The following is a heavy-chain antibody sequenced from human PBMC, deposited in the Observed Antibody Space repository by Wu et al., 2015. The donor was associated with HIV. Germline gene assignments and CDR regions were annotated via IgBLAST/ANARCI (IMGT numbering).Heavy chain of an antibody. CDR1: GYTFTGYF. CDR3: ARDVEMATVHSYYYAMDV. CDR2: IIPMYGTT. Sequence: QVQLVQSGAEVKKPGASVKVSCKASGYTFTGYFIHWVRQAPGQGLEWMGWIIPMYGTTNYAQKFQGRFTITADESTSTAYMDLSSLRSEDTAVYYCARDVEMATVHSYYYAMDVWGQGTTVTVSS. D-gene: IGHD5-24*01. V-gene: IGHV1-69*01. J-gene: IGHJ6*02.